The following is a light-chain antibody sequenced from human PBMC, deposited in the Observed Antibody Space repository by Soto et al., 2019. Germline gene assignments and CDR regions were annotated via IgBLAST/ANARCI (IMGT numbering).Light chain of an antibody. CDR3: SSYAGSNNYV. J-gene: IGLJ1*01. Sequence: ALTQPPSASGSPGQSVTISCTGTSSDVGGYNYVSWYQQHPGKAPKLMIYEVSKRPSGVPDRFSGSKSGNTASLTVSGLQAEDEADYYSSSYAGSNNYVFGTGTKVTVL. CDR1: SSDVGGYNY. CDR2: EVS. V-gene: IGLV2-8*01.